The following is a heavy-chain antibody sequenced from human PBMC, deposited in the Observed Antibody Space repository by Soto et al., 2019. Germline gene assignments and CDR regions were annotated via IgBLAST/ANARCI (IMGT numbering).Heavy chain of an antibody. D-gene: IGHD1-26*01. V-gene: IGHV4-59*08. CDR3: ARRYGSAIDY. CDR2: IYYSGST. J-gene: IGHJ4*02. CDR1: GGTISSWY. Sequence: QVQLQESGPGLVKPSETLSLTCTVSGGTISSWYWSWIRQPPGKGLEWIGYIYYSGSTNCNPSLNSLVTISVDTSKNQFSLKLSSVTAADTAVYYCARRYGSAIDYWGQGTLVTVSS.